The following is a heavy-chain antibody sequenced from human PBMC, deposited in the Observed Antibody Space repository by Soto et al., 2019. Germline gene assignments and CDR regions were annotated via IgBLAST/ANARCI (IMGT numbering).Heavy chain of an antibody. D-gene: IGHD3-10*01. CDR1: GFSFSNYS. V-gene: IGHV3-21*01. CDR2: IHSSSRYI. CDR3: ARGSQNFLMREDAFDI. Sequence: EVQLVESGGGQVKPGGSLRLSCEASGFSFSNYSMNWVRQAPGKGLEWVSSIHSSSRYIYYADSVKGRFTISRDNAKKSLFLQMSSLRAEDTAVYYCARGSQNFLMREDAFDIWGQGTMVSVSS. J-gene: IGHJ3*02.